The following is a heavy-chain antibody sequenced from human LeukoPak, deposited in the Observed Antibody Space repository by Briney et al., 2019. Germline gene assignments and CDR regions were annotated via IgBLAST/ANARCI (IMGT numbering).Heavy chain of an antibody. D-gene: IGHD3-10*01. J-gene: IGHJ4*02. CDR2: ISPYNDNT. CDR3: ARHFYGSGTYYHFDY. Sequence: ASVKVSCKASGYTFSSYGISWVRQAPGQGPEWMGWISPYNDNTNYAQKLQGRATLTTDTSTSTAYMELRSLRSDDTAVYYCARHFYGSGTYYHFDYWGQGTLVTVSS. CDR1: GYTFSSYG. V-gene: IGHV1-18*04.